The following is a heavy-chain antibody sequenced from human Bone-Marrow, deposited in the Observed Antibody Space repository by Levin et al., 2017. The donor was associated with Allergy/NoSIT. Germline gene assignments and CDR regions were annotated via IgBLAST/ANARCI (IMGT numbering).Heavy chain of an antibody. D-gene: IGHD2-15*01. CDR3: AREVGRSGYFDY. Sequence: GSLRLSCTVSGDSIRSSSYYWGWIRQPPGKGLEWIGDIYYSGTTDYNPSLKSRVTMSVDTSMNKFSLKLTSVTAADTAVYYCAREVGRSGYFDYWGQGTLVTVSS. V-gene: IGHV4-39*07. J-gene: IGHJ4*02. CDR1: GDSIRSSSYY. CDR2: IYYSGTT.